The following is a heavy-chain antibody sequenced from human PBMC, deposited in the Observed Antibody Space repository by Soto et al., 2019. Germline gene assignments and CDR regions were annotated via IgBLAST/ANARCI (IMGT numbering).Heavy chain of an antibody. Sequence: GGSLRLSCAASRFTVGSSYVSWVRQAPGKGLEWVSVIYTGDTPYYADSVKGRFTISRDNSKNTLYLQMNSLRVEDTAVYYCTRDLMDVVPSADDLFDPWGQGILVTVSS. D-gene: IGHD2-2*01. CDR3: TRDLMDVVPSADDLFDP. V-gene: IGHV3-53*01. J-gene: IGHJ5*02. CDR2: IYTGDTP. CDR1: RFTVGSSY.